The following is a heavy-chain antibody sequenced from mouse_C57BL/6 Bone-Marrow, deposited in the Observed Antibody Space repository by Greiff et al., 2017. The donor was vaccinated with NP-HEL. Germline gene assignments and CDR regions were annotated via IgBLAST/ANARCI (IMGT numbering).Heavy chain of an antibody. J-gene: IGHJ1*03. V-gene: IGHV5-9-1*02. CDR1: GFTFSSYA. CDR3: TRGDYGSRNWYFDV. D-gene: IGHD1-1*01. Sequence: EVMLVESGEGLVKPGGSLKLSCAASGFTFSSYAMSWVRQTPEKRLEWVAYISSGGDYIYYADTVKGRFTISRDNARNTLYLQMSSLKSEDTAMYYCTRGDYGSRNWYFDVWGTGTTVTVSS. CDR2: ISSGGDYI.